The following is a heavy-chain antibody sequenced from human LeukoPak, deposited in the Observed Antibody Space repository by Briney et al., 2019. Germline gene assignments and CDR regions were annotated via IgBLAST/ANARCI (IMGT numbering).Heavy chain of an antibody. CDR2: INHSGST. D-gene: IGHD3-10*01. J-gene: IGHJ4*02. V-gene: IGHV4-34*01. CDR3: ATSGGGLLWFGELLNPFDY. Sequence: SETLSLTCAVYGGSFSGYYWSWIRQPPGKGLEWIGEINHSGSTNYNPSLKSRVTISVDTSKNQFSLKLSSVTAADTAVYYSATSGGGLLWFGELLNPFDYWGQGTLVTVSS. CDR1: GGSFSGYY.